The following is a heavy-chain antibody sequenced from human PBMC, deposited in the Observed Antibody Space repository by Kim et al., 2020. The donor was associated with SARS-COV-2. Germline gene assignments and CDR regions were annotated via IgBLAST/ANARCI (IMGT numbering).Heavy chain of an antibody. V-gene: IGHV4-39*01. Sequence: SETLSLTCTVSGGSIGAGYYWDWIRQTPGKGLEWIGSVYYSGTTYYKPSLEGRVTISVDTSRNQVSLKLTSASAADTAVYYCARFRGMTRATTERWYDNWGQGTLVTVSS. CDR1: GGSIGAGYY. D-gene: IGHD4-17*01. J-gene: IGHJ4*02. CDR2: VYYSGTT. CDR3: ARFRGMTRATTERWYDN.